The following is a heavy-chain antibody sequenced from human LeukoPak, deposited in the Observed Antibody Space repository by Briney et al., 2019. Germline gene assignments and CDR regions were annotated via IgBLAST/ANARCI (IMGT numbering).Heavy chain of an antibody. CDR3: GTLLSYTILTPHNSKYYMDV. J-gene: IGHJ6*03. D-gene: IGHD3-9*01. CDR1: GGSIRSDTYF. V-gene: IGHV4-39*01. Sequence: SQTLSLTCTVSGGSIRSDTYFWGWIRQPPGKGLELIGSISHSGIPFYNPSLKSRVSMSVDTSKNQFALKVTSVTAADAAVYFCGTLLSYTILTPHNSKYYMDVWGEGTTVTVPS. CDR2: ISHSGIP.